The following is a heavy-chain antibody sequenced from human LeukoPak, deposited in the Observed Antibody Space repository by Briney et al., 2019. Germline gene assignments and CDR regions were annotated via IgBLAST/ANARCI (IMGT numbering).Heavy chain of an antibody. J-gene: IGHJ4*02. CDR3: AREDGSGTYYRDY. V-gene: IGHV4-39*07. CDR2: IYYTGST. Sequence: SETLSLTCTVSGGSISSDTYYWGWIRQTPGKGLEWIGTIYYTGSTYFNPSLKSRASISLDTSKYQFSLRLNSVTAADTAVYYCAREDGSGTYYRDYWGQGTPVTVSS. D-gene: IGHD3-10*01. CDR1: GGSISSDTYY.